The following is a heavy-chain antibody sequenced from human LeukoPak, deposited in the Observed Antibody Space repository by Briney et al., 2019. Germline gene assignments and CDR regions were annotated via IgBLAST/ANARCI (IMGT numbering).Heavy chain of an antibody. CDR3: ARGVYCSGGSCYGDFDY. D-gene: IGHD2-15*01. CDR2: INHSGST. J-gene: IGHJ4*02. CDR1: GGSFSGYY. Sequence: SGTLSLTCAVYGGSFSGYYWSWIRQPPGKGLEWIGEINHSGSTNYNPSLKSRVTISVDTSKNQFSLKLSSVTAADTAVYYCARGVYCSGGSCYGDFDYWGQGTLVTVSS. V-gene: IGHV4-34*01.